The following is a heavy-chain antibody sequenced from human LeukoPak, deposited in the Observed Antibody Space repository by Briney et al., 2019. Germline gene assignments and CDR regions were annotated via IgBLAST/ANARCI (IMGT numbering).Heavy chain of an antibody. V-gene: IGHV4-59*01. CDR3: ARVLRGGSGPEDAFDI. D-gene: IGHD6-19*01. CDR2: IYDSENT. Sequence: PSETLSLTCNVSGGSISSYYWSWIRQPPGKGLEWIGYIYDSENTNYNPSLKSRVTISADTSKNQFSLKLSSVTAADTAVYYCARVLRGGSGPEDAFDIWGQGTMVTVSS. CDR1: GGSISSYY. J-gene: IGHJ3*02.